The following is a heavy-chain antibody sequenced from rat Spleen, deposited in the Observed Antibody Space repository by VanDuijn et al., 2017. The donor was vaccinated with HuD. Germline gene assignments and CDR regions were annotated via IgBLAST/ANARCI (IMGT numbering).Heavy chain of an antibody. V-gene: IGHV2-32*01. CDR3: VRDGGFDY. Sequence: QVQLKESGPGRVQPSQTLSLTCTVSWFSLTGNNIHWVRQPPGKGLEWMGLMWNDGDTSYNSALKSRLSISRDTSRSQVFLKMSGLQTEDTATYYCVRDGGFDYWGQGVMVTVSS. J-gene: IGHJ2*01. CDR2: MWNDGDT. CDR1: WFSLTGNN.